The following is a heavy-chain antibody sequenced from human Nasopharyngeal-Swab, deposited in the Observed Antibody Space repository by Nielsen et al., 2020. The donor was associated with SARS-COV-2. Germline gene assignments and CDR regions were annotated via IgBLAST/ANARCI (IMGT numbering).Heavy chain of an antibody. J-gene: IGHJ6*02. CDR3: AREGPAIWFGEYETSKSGMDV. D-gene: IGHD3-10*01. Sequence: RQAPGKGLERLGSIYYSGSTYYNPSLKSRVTISVDTSKNQFSLKLSSVTAADTAVYYCAREGPAIWFGEYETSKSGMDVWGQGTTVTVSS. V-gene: IGHV4-39*07. CDR2: IYYSGST.